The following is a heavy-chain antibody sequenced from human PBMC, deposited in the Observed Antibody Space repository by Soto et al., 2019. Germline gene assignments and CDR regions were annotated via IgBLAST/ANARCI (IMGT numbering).Heavy chain of an antibody. CDR1: GFTFSNGW. CDR2: IKTNIDGGRI. Sequence: GGSLRLSCEGSGFTFSNGWMTWVGQAPGKGLEWVGRIKTNIDGGRIDDASPVKGIFTIARYDSKNTLYLQMNSLKTEDTGVYYCTTNSVTDFYYYGMEVWGLGTTVTVSS. V-gene: IGHV3-15*01. CDR3: TTNSVTDFYYYGMEV. J-gene: IGHJ6*02.